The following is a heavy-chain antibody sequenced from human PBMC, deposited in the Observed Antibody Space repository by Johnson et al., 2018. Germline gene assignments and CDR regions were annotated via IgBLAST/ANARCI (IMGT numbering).Heavy chain of an antibody. CDR1: GFTFSSYG. V-gene: IGHV3-30*03. D-gene: IGHD1-7*01. CDR2: ITYDGSNK. CDR3: ARERVTGTTYYYYGMDV. J-gene: IGHJ6*02. Sequence: QVQLVQSGGGVVQPGRSLRLSCAASGFTFSSYGMHWVRQAPGKGLEWVAVITYDGSNKYYADSVKGRFTISRDNSKNTLYLQMNSLRAEDTAVYYCARERVTGTTYYYYGMDVWGQGTTVTVSS.